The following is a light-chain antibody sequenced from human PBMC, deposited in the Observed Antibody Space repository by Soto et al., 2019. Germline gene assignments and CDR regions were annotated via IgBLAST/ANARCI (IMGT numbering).Light chain of an antibody. CDR1: QTINKY. CDR2: GAS. J-gene: IGKJ2*01. CDR3: QQSYSTPHT. Sequence: DIPLTQSPSSLSASIGDRVTITCRASQTINKYLNWYQQKPGKAPKLLIYGASSLHSGVTSRFSGSGSGTDFTLTISSVQPEDFGSYYCQQSYSTPHTFGLGTKLQI. V-gene: IGKV1-39*01.